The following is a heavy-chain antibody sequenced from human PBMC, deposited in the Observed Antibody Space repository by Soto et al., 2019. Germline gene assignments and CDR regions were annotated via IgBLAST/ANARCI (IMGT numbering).Heavy chain of an antibody. J-gene: IGHJ3*02. V-gene: IGHV4-34*01. D-gene: IGHD3-3*01. Sequence: SETLSLTCSVYGGAFSCYCYNWIRQSPGTGVEWIGECNQEGLTNYSPSLKRRLTISFDTSQIQFSLRLRSVTASATAIYFCARGRRPDYDFWRGRHDAFDIWGQGTMVTVSS. CDR3: ARGRRPDYDFWRGRHDAFDI. CDR1: GGAFSCYC. CDR2: CNQEGLT.